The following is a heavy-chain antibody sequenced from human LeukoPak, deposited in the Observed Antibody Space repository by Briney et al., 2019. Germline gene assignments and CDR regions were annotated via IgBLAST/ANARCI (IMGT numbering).Heavy chain of an antibody. CDR2: INHSGST. CDR1: GGSFSGYY. J-gene: IGHJ4*02. CDR3: ARISGYHDY. V-gene: IGHV4-34*01. Sequence: SETLSLTRAVYGGSFSGYYWSWIRQPPGKGLEWIGEINHSGSTNYNPSLKSRVTISVDTSKNQFSLKLSSVTAADTAVYYCARISGYHDYWGQGTLVTVSS. D-gene: IGHD3-22*01.